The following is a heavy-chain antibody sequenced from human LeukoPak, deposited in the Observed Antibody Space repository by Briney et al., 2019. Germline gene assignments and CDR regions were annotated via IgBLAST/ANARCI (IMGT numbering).Heavy chain of an antibody. CDR1: GFTFTSSA. J-gene: IGHJ6*04. V-gene: IGHV1-58*01. CDR3: AAASYCSGGSCSSYYYYYGMDV. Sequence: SVKVSCKASGFTFTSSAVQWVRQARGQRLEWIGWIVVGSGNTNYARKFQERVTITRDMSTSTAYMELSSLRSEDTAVYYCAAASYCSGGSCSSYYYYYGMDVWGKGTTVTVSS. CDR2: IVVGSGNT. D-gene: IGHD2-15*01.